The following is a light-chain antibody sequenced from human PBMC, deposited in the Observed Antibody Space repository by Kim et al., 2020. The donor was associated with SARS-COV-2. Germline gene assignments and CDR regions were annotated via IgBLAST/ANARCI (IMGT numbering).Light chain of an antibody. CDR1: NIGSKR. CDR3: QVWDSSSDHHWV. V-gene: IGLV3-21*04. Sequence: PEKTARITCGGNNIGSKRVHWYQQKPGQAPVLVIYYDSDRPSGIPERFSGSNSGNTATLTISRVEAGDEADYYCQVWDSSSDHHWVFGGGTQLTVL. CDR2: YDS. J-gene: IGLJ3*02.